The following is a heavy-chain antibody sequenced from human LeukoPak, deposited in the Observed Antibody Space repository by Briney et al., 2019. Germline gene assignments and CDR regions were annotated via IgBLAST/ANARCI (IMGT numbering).Heavy chain of an antibody. V-gene: IGHV1-18*01. Sequence: ASVKVSCKASGGTFSSYAISWVRQAPGQGLEWMGWISAYNGNTNYAQKLQGRVTMTTDTSTSTAYMELRSLRSDDTAVYYCARGSEWFGELSPYFDYWGQGTLVTVSS. CDR1: GGTFSSYA. CDR2: ISAYNGNT. CDR3: ARGSEWFGELSPYFDY. J-gene: IGHJ4*02. D-gene: IGHD3-10*01.